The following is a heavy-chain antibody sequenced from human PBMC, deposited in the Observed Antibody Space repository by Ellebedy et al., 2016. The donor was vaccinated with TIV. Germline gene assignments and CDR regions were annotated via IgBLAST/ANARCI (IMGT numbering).Heavy chain of an antibody. D-gene: IGHD3-22*01. CDR1: GFTFSTNA. CDR2: ISGSGGTT. J-gene: IGHJ4*02. Sequence: GGSLRLXCAASGFTFSTNAMSWVRQVPGKGLEWVSSISGSGGTTYYADSVKGRFTISRDNSKKTLYLQMNSLRLDDTALYYCAKDFSRTMIMVVIDYWGQGALVTVSS. CDR3: AKDFSRTMIMVVIDY. V-gene: IGHV3-23*01.